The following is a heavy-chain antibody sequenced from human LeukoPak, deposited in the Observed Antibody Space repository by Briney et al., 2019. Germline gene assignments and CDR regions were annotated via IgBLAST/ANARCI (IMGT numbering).Heavy chain of an antibody. Sequence: PGGSLRLSCAASGFVFSSYWMSWVRQAPRKGLEWVANIKQAGSERNYVDSVRGRFTISRDNAKNSLYLQMNSLSAEDTAVYYCATSRSFDYWGQGTLVTVSS. CDR2: IKQAGSER. CDR1: GFVFSSYW. J-gene: IGHJ4*02. CDR3: ATSRSFDY. V-gene: IGHV3-7*01.